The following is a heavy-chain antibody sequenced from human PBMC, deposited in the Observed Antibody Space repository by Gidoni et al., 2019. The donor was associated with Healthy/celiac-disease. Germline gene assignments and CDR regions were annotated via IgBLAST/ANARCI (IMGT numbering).Heavy chain of an antibody. CDR3: AALGYDSSGSPGLNWFDP. J-gene: IGHJ5*02. D-gene: IGHD3-22*01. V-gene: IGHV1-58*01. CDR1: GFTFTSSA. Sequence: QMQLVQSGPEVKKPGTSVKVSCKASGFTFTSSAVQWVRQARGQRLEWIGWIVVGSGNTNYAKKFQERVTITRDMSTSTAYMELSSLRSEDTAVYYCAALGYDSSGSPGLNWFDPWGQGTLVTVSS. CDR2: IVVGSGNT.